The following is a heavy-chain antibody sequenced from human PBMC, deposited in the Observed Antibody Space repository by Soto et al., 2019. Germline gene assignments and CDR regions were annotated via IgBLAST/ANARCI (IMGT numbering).Heavy chain of an antibody. J-gene: IGHJ3*01. D-gene: IGHD1-7*01. CDR1: GYSFTSHW. CDR2: IYPADSDT. CDR3: AVELSAAFDV. Sequence: GASLKISCQASGYSFTSHWIAWVRQMPGKGLEWMGIIYPADSDTRYSPSFQGQVTISADKSISTAYLQWSSLEASDTAIYYCAVELSAAFDVWGQGTMVTVSS. V-gene: IGHV5-51*01.